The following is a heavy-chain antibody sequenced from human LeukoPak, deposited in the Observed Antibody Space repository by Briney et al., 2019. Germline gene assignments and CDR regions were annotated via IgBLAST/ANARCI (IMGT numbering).Heavy chain of an antibody. CDR3: ARGSYGETYY. V-gene: IGHV1-18*01. Sequence: ASVKVSCKVSGYTLTELSMHWVRQAPGQGLEWMGWISAYNGNTNYAQKLQGRVTMTTDTSTSTAYMELRSLRSDDTAVYYCARGSYGETYYWGQGTLVTVSS. CDR1: GYTLTELS. J-gene: IGHJ4*02. D-gene: IGHD4-17*01. CDR2: ISAYNGNT.